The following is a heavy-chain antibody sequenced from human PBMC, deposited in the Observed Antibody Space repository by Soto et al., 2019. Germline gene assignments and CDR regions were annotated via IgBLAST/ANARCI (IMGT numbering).Heavy chain of an antibody. CDR2: IYHSGST. CDR3: AREVFWSGYWSYNWFDP. J-gene: IGHJ5*02. D-gene: IGHD3-3*01. CDR1: GGSISSGGYS. Sequence: TSETLSLTCAVSGGSISSGGYSWSWIRQPPGKGLEWIGYIYHSGSTYYNPSLKSRVTISVDRSKNQFSLKLSSVTAADTAVYYCAREVFWSGYWSYNWFDPWGQGTLVTVSS. V-gene: IGHV4-30-2*01.